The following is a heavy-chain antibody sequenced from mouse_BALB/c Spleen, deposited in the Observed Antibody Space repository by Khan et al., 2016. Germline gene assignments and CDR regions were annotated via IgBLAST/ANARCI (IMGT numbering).Heavy chain of an antibody. D-gene: IGHD2-1*01. CDR3: AREGLNYDYAMDY. Sequence: QIQLVQSGAELVRPGVSVKISCKGSGYTFTDYAMHWVKQSHAQNLEWIGVISPYYGDTSYNQKFEGKATMTVDKSSSTAYMELARLTSEDSAIYYCAREGLNYDYAMDYWGQGTSVTVSS. J-gene: IGHJ4*01. CDR2: ISPYYGDT. V-gene: IGHV1S137*01. CDR1: GYTFTDYA.